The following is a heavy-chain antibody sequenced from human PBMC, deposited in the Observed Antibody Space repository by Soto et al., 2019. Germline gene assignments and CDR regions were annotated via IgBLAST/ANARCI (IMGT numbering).Heavy chain of an antibody. J-gene: IGHJ4*02. CDR3: ARGGYYDILTGSLTTGGNQSTKQYYFDY. V-gene: IGHV1-69*02. CDR1: GGTFSSYT. D-gene: IGHD3-9*01. CDR2: IIPNLGIA. Sequence: QVQLVQSGAEVKKPGSSVKVSCKASGGTFSSYTISWVRQAPGQGLEWMGRIIPNLGIANYAQKFQGRVTITADKSTSTAYMELSSLRSEDTAVYYCARGGYYDILTGSLTTGGNQSTKQYYFDYWGQGTLVTVSS.